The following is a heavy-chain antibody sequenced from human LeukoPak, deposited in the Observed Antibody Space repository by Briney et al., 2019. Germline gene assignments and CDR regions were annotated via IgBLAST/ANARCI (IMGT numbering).Heavy chain of an antibody. V-gene: IGHV3-23*01. J-gene: IGHJ4*02. Sequence: PGGSLRLXCAASGFTFSSYAMSWVRQAPGKGLEWVSAISGSGGSTYYADSVKGRFTISRDNSKDTLYLQMNSLRAEDTAVYYCAKASYYYDSASRDYWGQGTLVTVSS. CDR1: GFTFSSYA. CDR2: ISGSGGST. D-gene: IGHD3-22*01. CDR3: AKASYYYDSASRDY.